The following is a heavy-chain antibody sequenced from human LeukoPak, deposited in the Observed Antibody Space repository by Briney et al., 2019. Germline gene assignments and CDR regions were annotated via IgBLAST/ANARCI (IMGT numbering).Heavy chain of an antibody. V-gene: IGHV3-23*01. Sequence: GGSLRLSCVASGFTFSTYGMIWVRQAPGKGSEWVSLVSNSGDTTNYADSVKGRFTISRDNSKNTLYLQMDSLRAEDTAAYYCANIGSSTFGSTGFWGQGTLVTVSS. CDR3: ANIGSSTFGSTGF. CDR2: VSNSGDTT. CDR1: GFTFSTYG. D-gene: IGHD3-16*01. J-gene: IGHJ4*02.